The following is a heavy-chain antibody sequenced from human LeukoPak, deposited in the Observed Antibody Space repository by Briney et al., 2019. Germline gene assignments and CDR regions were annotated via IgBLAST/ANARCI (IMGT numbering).Heavy chain of an antibody. CDR3: ARGPRGLAARSPGRSNYEDYYMDV. D-gene: IGHD6-6*01. CDR2: INHSGST. J-gene: IGHJ6*03. CDR1: GGSFSGYY. Sequence: SETLSLTCAVYGGSFSGYYWSWIRQPPGKGLEWIGEINHSGSTNYNPSLKSRVTISVDTSKNQFSLKLSSVTAADTAVYYCARGPRGLAARSPGRSNYEDYYMDVWGKGTTVTVSS. V-gene: IGHV4-34*01.